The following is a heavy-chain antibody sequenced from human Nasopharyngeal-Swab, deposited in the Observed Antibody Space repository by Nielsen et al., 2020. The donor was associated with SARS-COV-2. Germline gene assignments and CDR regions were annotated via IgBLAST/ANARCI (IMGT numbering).Heavy chain of an antibody. CDR2: TRFTGGTS. V-gene: IGHV3-23*01. J-gene: IGHJ4*02. D-gene: IGHD2-2*02. CDR1: GFSFSSYA. Sequence: GESLKISCAGSGFSFSSYAMAWVRQAPGKGLEWVASTRFTGGTSYNGDLVKGRFTVSRDDSSNTVFLNMNSLRAEDTAVYFCAKLSYTTPSYWGQGTQVIVSS. CDR3: AKLSYTTPSY.